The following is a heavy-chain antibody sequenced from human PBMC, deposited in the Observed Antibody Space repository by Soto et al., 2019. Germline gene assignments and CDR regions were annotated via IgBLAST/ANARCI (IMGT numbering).Heavy chain of an antibody. D-gene: IGHD3-10*01. CDR3: ARDYMVRGVMRWFDP. J-gene: IGHJ5*02. CDR2: IHYNGNT. Sequence: SETLSLTCTVSGDSISAYSWSWVRQPPGKGLEWIGNIHYNGNTKYSPSLKSRVTISVDKSKNQFSLKLSSVTAADTAVYYCARDYMVRGVMRWFDPWGQGTLVTVS. CDR1: GDSISAYS. V-gene: IGHV4-59*12.